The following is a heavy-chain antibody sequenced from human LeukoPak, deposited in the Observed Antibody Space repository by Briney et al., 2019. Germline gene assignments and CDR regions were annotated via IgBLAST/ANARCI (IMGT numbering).Heavy chain of an antibody. CDR1: GGSISSGDYY. CDR3: IGERGLWFGELLYNFTDY. J-gene: IGHJ4*02. V-gene: IGHV4-61*02. Sequence: KPSETLSLTCTVSGGSISSGDYYWNWIRQPAGRGLEWIGRIYTSGTSTYNPSLGSRVTISVDTSKNQFSLKLSSVTAADTAVYYCIGERGLWFGELLYNFTDYWGQGTLVTVSS. D-gene: IGHD3-10*01. CDR2: IYTSGTS.